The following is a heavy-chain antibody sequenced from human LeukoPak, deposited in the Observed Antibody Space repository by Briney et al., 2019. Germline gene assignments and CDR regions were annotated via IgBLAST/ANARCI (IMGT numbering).Heavy chain of an antibody. CDR3: AREGGYYDILTGPSYYYYYGMDV. D-gene: IGHD3-9*01. CDR1: GFTFSSYG. Sequence: GGSLRLSCAASGFTFSSYGMHWVCQAPGKGLEWVAFIRYDGSNKYYADSVKGRFTISRDNSKNTLYLQMNSLRAEDTAVYYCAREGGYYDILTGPSYYYYYGMDVWGQGTTVTVSS. CDR2: IRYDGSNK. J-gene: IGHJ6*02. V-gene: IGHV3-30*02.